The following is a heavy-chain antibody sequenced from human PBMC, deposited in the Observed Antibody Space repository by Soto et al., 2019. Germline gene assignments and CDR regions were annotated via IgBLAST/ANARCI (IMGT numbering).Heavy chain of an antibody. CDR2: ISAYNGNT. V-gene: IGHV1-18*01. Sequence: QVQLVQSGAEVKKPGASVKVSCKASGYTFTSYGISWVRQAPGQGLEWMGWISAYNGNTNYAQKLQGRVTMTTATSTSTAYMELRSLRSDDTAVYYCSRVYVDCSSTSCYLYFDYWGQGTLVTVSS. CDR3: SRVYVDCSSTSCYLYFDY. D-gene: IGHD2-2*01. CDR1: GYTFTSYG. J-gene: IGHJ4*02.